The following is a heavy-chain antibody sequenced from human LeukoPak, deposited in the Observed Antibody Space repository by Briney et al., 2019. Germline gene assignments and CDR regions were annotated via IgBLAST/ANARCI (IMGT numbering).Heavy chain of an antibody. CDR2: INAGNGNT. CDR3: ARGGEDELKQQNYYYGMDV. V-gene: IGHV1-3*01. J-gene: IGHJ6*02. CDR1: GYTFTSYA. D-gene: IGHD6-13*01. Sequence: ASVKVSCKASGYTFTSYAMHWVRQAPGQRLEWMGWINAGNGNTKYSQKFQGRVTITRDTSASTAYMELSSLRSEDTAVYYCARGGEDELKQQNYYYGMDVWGQGTTVTVSS.